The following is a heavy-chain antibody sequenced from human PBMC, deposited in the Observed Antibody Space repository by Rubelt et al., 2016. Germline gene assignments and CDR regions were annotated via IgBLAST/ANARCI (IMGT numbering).Heavy chain of an antibody. CDR1: GYTFTSYG. CDR3: ARVSGTTNNWFDP. J-gene: IGHJ5*02. D-gene: IGHD1-1*01. Sequence: QVQLVQSGAEVKKPGASVKVSCKASGYTFTSYGISWVRQAPGQGLEWMGWISAYNGNTNYAQKLQGRVTMTTNTSTSTDYMELRSLRADDTAVYYCARVSGTTNNWFDPWGQGTLVTVSS. V-gene: IGHV1-18*01. CDR2: ISAYNGNT.